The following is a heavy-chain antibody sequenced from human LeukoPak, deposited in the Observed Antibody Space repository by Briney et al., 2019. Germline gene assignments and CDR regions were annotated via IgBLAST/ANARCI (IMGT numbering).Heavy chain of an antibody. V-gene: IGHV3-9*01. D-gene: IGHD3-22*01. Sequence: PGGSLRLSCAASGFTFSSYAMSWVRQAPGKGLEWVSGISWSSGSIAYADSVKGRFSISRDKAKNSLYLQMNSLRAEDTALYYCAKDKQGGDYYDSSGPFDYWGQGTLVTVSS. CDR3: AKDKQGGDYYDSSGPFDY. J-gene: IGHJ4*02. CDR1: GFTFSSYA. CDR2: ISWSSGSI.